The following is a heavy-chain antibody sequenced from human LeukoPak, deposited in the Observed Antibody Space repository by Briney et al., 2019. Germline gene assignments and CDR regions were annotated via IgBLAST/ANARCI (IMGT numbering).Heavy chain of an antibody. J-gene: IGHJ5*02. CDR3: ARLPAAPIARWFDP. V-gene: IGHV4-38-2*01. CDR2: IYHSGST. D-gene: IGHD2-2*01. Sequence: SETLSLTCAVSGYSISSGYYWGWIRQPPGKGQEWIGSIYHSGSTYYNPSLKSRVTISVDTSKNQFSLKLSPATAADTAVYYCARLPAAPIARWFDPWGQGTLVTVSS. CDR1: GYSISSGYY.